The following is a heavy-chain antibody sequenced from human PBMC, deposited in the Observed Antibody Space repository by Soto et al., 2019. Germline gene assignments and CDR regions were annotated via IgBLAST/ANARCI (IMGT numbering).Heavy chain of an antibody. J-gene: IGHJ4*02. V-gene: IGHV4-34*01. CDR1: GGSISGYY. CDR2: INHSGST. D-gene: IGHD6-25*01. CDR3: ASEARL. Sequence: QVQLQQWGAGLLKPTETLSLTCAVYGGSISGYYWSWIRQPPGKGLEWIGEINHSGSTNYNPSLKSRVTISVDTSKNLFALKLSSVTAADTAVYYCASEARLWGQGTLVTVSS.